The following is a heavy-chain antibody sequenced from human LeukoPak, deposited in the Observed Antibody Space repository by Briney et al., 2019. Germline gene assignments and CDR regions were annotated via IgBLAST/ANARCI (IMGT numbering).Heavy chain of an antibody. J-gene: IGHJ4*02. Sequence: GGSLRLSCAASGFXFSSYGINWVRQAPGKGLEWVAVIWFDGYNKYYADSVKGRFTVSRDNSKNTLYLQMNSLRVEGTAFYYCARDRYASAAPDYYFDYWGQGTLVTVSS. CDR1: GFXFSSYG. D-gene: IGHD3-10*01. V-gene: IGHV3-33*01. CDR3: ARDRYASAAPDYYFDY. CDR2: IWFDGYNK.